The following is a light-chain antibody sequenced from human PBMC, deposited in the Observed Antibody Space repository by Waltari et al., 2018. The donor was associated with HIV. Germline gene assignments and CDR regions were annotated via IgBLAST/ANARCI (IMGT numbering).Light chain of an antibody. CDR1: NSHIGSTYD. J-gene: IGLJ3*02. CDR2: ANN. V-gene: IGLV1-40*01. CDR3: QSYDSRLSAWV. Sequence: QSVLTQPPSVSGAPGQRVTISCTGSNSHIGSTYDVHWYQILPGKAPKLLLYANNKRPSGVPYRCSGSKSGASASLAITGLQAEDEADYSCQSYDSRLSAWVFGGGTKVTVL.